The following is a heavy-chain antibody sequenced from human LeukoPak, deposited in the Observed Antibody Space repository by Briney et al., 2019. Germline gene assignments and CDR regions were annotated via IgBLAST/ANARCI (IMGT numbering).Heavy chain of an antibody. CDR1: GGSISSGDYY. V-gene: IGHV4-30-4*08. CDR2: IYYSGNT. J-gene: IGHJ5*02. Sequence: PSQTLSLTCTVSGGSISSGDYYWSWIRQPPGKGLERIGYIYYSGNTFHYNPSLKSRVNISVDTSKNQFSLRLSSVTAVDTAVYYCASTNCSSASCYGANWFDPWGQGTLVTVSS. D-gene: IGHD2-2*01. CDR3: ASTNCSSASCYGANWFDP.